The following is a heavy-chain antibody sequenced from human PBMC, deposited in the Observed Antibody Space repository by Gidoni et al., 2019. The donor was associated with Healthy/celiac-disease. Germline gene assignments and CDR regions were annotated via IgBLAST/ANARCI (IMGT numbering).Heavy chain of an antibody. Sequence: EVQLVESGGGLVQPGRSLRLSCAASGFTFDDYAMHWVRQAPGKGLEWVSCISWNSGSIGYADSVKGRFTISRDNAKNSLYLQMNSLRAEDTALYYCARQYDSSGLGWFDPWGQGTLVTVSS. V-gene: IGHV3-9*01. J-gene: IGHJ5*02. CDR1: GFTFDDYA. D-gene: IGHD3-22*01. CDR3: ARQYDSSGLGWFDP. CDR2: ISWNSGSI.